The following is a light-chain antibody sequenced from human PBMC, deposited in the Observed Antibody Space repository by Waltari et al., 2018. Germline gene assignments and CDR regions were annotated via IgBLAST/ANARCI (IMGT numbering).Light chain of an antibody. CDR3: QQHGSSPFT. J-gene: IGKJ2*01. V-gene: IGKV3-20*01. Sequence: CRASQSVSGSSLAWYQQKPGQAPRLLIYAASRMATGIPDRISGSGSETDFTLTLSSLEPEDFAVYYCQQHGSSPFTFGQGTKVEIK. CDR1: QSVSGSS. CDR2: AAS.